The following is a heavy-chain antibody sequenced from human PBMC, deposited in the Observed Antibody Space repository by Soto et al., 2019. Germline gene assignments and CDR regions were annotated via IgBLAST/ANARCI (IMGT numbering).Heavy chain of an antibody. V-gene: IGHV3-53*01. CDR3: ASWLEREHAYNI. CDR2: LYDVDGT. D-gene: IGHD1-1*01. J-gene: IGHJ3*02. Sequence: DVQLVASGGGLIQPGGSLRLSCAALGLTVRGKKYITWVRQAPGKGLEWVSALYDVDGTYYADSAKGRFTISIDNSNIIIYLLMNSLGPDDTAVYYCASWLEREHAYNIWGLGTMVTVSS. CDR1: GLTVRGKKY.